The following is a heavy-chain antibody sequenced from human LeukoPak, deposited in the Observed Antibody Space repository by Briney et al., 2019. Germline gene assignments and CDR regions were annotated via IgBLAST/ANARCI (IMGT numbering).Heavy chain of an antibody. V-gene: IGHV4-34*01. J-gene: IGHJ5*02. Sequence: SETLSLTCAVYGGSFSGYYWSWIRQPPGKGLEWIGEINHSGSTNYNPSLKSRVTISVDTSKNQFSLKLSSVTAADTAVYYCARRTLLWFGELFGRNWFDPRGQGTLVTVSS. CDR3: ARRTLLWFGELFGRNWFDP. CDR2: INHSGST. D-gene: IGHD3-10*01. CDR1: GGSFSGYY.